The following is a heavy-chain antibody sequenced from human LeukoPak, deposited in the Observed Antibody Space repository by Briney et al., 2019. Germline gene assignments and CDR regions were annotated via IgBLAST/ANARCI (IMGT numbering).Heavy chain of an antibody. Sequence: AASVKVSCKASGGTFSSYAISWVRQAPGQGLEWMGGIIPIFGTANYAQKFQGRVTITTDESTSTAYMELSSLRSEDTAVYYCARDGYCSGGSCYDDYWGQGTLVTVSP. J-gene: IGHJ4*02. V-gene: IGHV1-69*05. CDR3: ARDGYCSGGSCYDDY. CDR1: GGTFSSYA. D-gene: IGHD2-15*01. CDR2: IIPIFGTA.